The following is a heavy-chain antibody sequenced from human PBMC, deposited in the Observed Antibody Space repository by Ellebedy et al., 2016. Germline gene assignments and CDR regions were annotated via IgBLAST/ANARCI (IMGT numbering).Heavy chain of an antibody. Sequence: GSLRLXXTVSGGSVSSGSYYWSWIRQPPGKGLEWIGYIYYSGSTNYNPSLKSRVTISVDTSKNQFSLKLSSVTAADTAVYYCARDKMGYGSGSYRHDYYYYGMDVWGQGTTVTVSS. CDR1: GGSVSSGSYY. D-gene: IGHD3-10*01. CDR3: ARDKMGYGSGSYRHDYYYYGMDV. CDR2: IYYSGST. J-gene: IGHJ6*02. V-gene: IGHV4-61*01.